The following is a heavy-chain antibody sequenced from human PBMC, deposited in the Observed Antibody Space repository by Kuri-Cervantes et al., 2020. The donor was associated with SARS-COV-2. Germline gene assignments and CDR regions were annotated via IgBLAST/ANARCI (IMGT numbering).Heavy chain of an antibody. J-gene: IGHJ5*02. CDR1: GYTFTSYG. D-gene: IGHD6-19*01. CDR3: ARVGRRRAVAGTGWFDP. Sequence: ASVKVSCKASGYTFTSYGISWVRQAPGQGLEWMGWISAYNGNTNYAQKLQGRVTMTTDTSTSTAYMELRSLRSEDTAVYYCARVGRRRAVAGTGWFDPWGQGTLVTVSS. CDR2: ISAYNGNT. V-gene: IGHV1-18*01.